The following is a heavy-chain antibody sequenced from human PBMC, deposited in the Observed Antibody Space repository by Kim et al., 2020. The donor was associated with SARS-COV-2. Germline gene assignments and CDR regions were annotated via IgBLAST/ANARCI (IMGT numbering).Heavy chain of an antibody. CDR2: INSDGSST. Sequence: GGSLRLSCAASGFTFSSYWMHWVRQAPGKGLVWVSRINSDGSSTSYADSVKGRFTISRDNAKNTLYLQMNSLRAEDTAVYYCARGMNPKYSSGWYDWTGWGKGTLVTVSS. CDR3: ARGMNPKYSSGWYDWTG. J-gene: IGHJ4*02. CDR1: GFTFSSYW. D-gene: IGHD6-19*01. V-gene: IGHV3-74*01.